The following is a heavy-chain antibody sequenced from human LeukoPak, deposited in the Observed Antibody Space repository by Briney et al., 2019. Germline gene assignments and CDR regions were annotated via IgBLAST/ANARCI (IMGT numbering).Heavy chain of an antibody. D-gene: IGHD6-19*01. CDR2: FDPEDGET. V-gene: IGHV1-24*01. J-gene: IGHJ4*02. Sequence: ASVKVSCKVSGYTLTELSMHWVRQAPGKGLEWMGGFDPEDGETIYAQKFQGRVTMTEDTSTDTAYMELSSLRSEDTAVYYCATGLYAVAGSSYYFDYWGQGTLVTVSS. CDR3: ATGLYAVAGSSYYFDY. CDR1: GYTLTELS.